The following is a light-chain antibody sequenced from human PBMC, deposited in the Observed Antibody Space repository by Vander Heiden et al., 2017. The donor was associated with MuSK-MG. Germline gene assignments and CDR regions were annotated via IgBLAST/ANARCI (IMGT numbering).Light chain of an antibody. J-gene: IGLJ3*02. CDR1: IANNGRYT. Sequence: QSVLTQPPSASGTPGQRVTISCSGTIANNGRYTVKWYQPLPGPPPKLFNDNNNHRPYGVPDRFSGSKSSTSASLGIVGLQSEDEADYYCTVCGDSLIGQMFGGGTKLTVL. CDR2: NNN. CDR3: TVCGDSLIGQM. V-gene: IGLV1-44*01.